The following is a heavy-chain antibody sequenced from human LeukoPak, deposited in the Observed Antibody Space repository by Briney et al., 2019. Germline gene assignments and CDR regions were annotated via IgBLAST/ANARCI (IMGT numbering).Heavy chain of an antibody. Sequence: SETLSLTCTVSGGSISSSSYYWGWIRQPPGKGLEWIGYIYYSGSTYYNPSLRSRVTISVDTSKNQFSLRLSSATAADTAVYYCARGGENYDFWSGSYGMDVWGQGTTVTVSS. V-gene: IGHV4-31*03. J-gene: IGHJ6*02. CDR3: ARGGENYDFWSGSYGMDV. CDR2: IYYSGST. CDR1: GGSISSSSYY. D-gene: IGHD3-3*01.